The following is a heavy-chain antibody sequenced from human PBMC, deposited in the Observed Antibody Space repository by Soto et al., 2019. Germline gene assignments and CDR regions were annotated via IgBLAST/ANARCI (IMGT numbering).Heavy chain of an antibody. Sequence: PGGSLSLSCAASGFTFSSYWMHWVRQAPGKRLVWASRINGDGSSTSYADSVKGRFTISRDNAKNTLYLQMNSLRAEDTAVYYCARLPICSGGSCYPRGWTNYYYYYYMDVWGKGTTVTVSS. J-gene: IGHJ6*03. CDR1: GFTFSSYW. CDR2: INGDGSST. D-gene: IGHD2-15*01. CDR3: ARLPICSGGSCYPRGWTNYYYYYYMDV. V-gene: IGHV3-74*01.